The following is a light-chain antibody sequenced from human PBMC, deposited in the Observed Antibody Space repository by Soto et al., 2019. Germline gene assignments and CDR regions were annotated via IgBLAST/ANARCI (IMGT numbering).Light chain of an antibody. Sequence: DIQVTQSPSTLSAYVGDRVTISCRASQSISSWLAWYQQKPGKAPKLLIYKASTLESGVPSRFSGSGSGTEFTLTISSLQPDDFATYYCQQYNSYPQTFGQGTKVEIK. CDR3: QQYNSYPQT. J-gene: IGKJ1*01. V-gene: IGKV1-5*03. CDR2: KAS. CDR1: QSISSW.